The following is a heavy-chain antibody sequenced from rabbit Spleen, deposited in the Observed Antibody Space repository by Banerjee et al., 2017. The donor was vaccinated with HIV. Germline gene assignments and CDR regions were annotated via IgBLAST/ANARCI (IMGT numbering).Heavy chain of an antibody. CDR3: ARNLHGASL. V-gene: IGHV1S40*01. D-gene: IGHD3-3*01. CDR2: INTAGGNT. CDR1: GVSFSITYW. Sequence: QSLEESGGDLVQPGASLTLTCTASGVSFSITYWMSWVRQAPGKGLEWIACINTAGGNTWYATWVNGRFTISKTSSTTVTLQMTSLTAADTATYFCARNLHGASLWGQGTLVTVS. J-gene: IGHJ3*01.